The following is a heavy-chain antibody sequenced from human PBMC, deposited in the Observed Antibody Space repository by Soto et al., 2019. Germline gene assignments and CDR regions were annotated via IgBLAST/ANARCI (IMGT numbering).Heavy chain of an antibody. CDR1: GFTFSSYS. D-gene: IGHD2-2*02. CDR2: ISSSSSTR. V-gene: IGHV3-48*02. CDR3: ARDTCTSCYRGSSIAAHY. J-gene: IGHJ4*02. Sequence: GRSQRLSSAASGFTFSSYSMNWVRQAPGKGLEWVSYISSSSSTRYYADSAKGRFTISRDNAKNSLYLQMNSLRDEDTAVYYCARDTCTSCYRGSSIAAHYWGQGTLVTVSS.